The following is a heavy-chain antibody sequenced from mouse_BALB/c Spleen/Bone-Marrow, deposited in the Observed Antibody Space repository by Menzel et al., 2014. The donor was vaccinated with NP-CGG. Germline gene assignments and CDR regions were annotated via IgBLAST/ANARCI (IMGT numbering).Heavy chain of an antibody. CDR2: ISPSTGYT. D-gene: IGHD2-14*01. CDR3: AREDKGYRSDGPFDY. V-gene: IGHV1-7*01. J-gene: IGHJ2*01. CDR1: GYTFTSYW. Sequence: QVQLQQSGAELAKPGASVKMSCKASGYTFTSYWMHWVKQRPGQGLEWIGYISPSTGYTEYNQKFKDKATLTADKSSSTAYMQLSSLTSEDSAVYYCAREDKGYRSDGPFDYWGQGTILTVSS.